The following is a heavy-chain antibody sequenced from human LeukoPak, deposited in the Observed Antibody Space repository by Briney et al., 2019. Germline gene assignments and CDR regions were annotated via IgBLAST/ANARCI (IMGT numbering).Heavy chain of an antibody. J-gene: IGHJ5*02. CDR3: ARDTPLPPYCSDWYKNWFDP. D-gene: IGHD6-19*01. Sequence: SVKVSCKASGGTFSSYSISWVRQAPGQGREWMGWISAYNGNTDYAQKLQGRVTMTTDTSTSTAYMELRSLRADDTGVYYCARDTPLPPYCSDWYKNWFDPWGQGTLVTVSS. CDR2: ISAYNGNT. V-gene: IGHV1-18*01. CDR1: GGTFSSYS.